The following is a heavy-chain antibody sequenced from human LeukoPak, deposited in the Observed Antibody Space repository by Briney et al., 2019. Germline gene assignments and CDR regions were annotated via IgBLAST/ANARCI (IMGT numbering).Heavy chain of an antibody. Sequence: GGSLRLSCAASGFPFSNYAMSWVRQAPGKGLEWVSAISGSAASIYFGDSVKGRFTISRDNSKNTLYLQMNSLRAEDTALYYCAIHHGYGNTWFVDNWGQGTLVTVSS. CDR3: AIHHGYGNTWFVDN. CDR1: GFPFSNYA. D-gene: IGHD2-2*03. J-gene: IGHJ4*02. CDR2: ISGSAASI. V-gene: IGHV3-23*01.